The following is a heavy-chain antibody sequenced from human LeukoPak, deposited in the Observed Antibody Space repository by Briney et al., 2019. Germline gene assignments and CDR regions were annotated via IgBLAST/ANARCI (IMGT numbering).Heavy chain of an antibody. D-gene: IGHD2-15*01. V-gene: IGHV3-53*01. CDR3: AGSSTEDILDY. Sequence: RGSLRLSCVASGFTVSTSYMTWVRQAAGKGLEWVSIIYKIGSTYYIDSVKGRFTISRDSSENTLNLLMNSLRAEDTAVYFCAGSSTEDILDYWGQGTLLTVSS. CDR1: GFTVSTSY. J-gene: IGHJ4*02. CDR2: IYKIGST.